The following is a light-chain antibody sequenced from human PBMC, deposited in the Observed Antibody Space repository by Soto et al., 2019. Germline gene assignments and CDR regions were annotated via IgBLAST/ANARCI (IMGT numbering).Light chain of an antibody. J-gene: IGKJ1*01. Sequence: DIQMTQSPSTLSGSAGDRVTITCRASQTISSWLAWYQQKPGKAPKLLIYKASTLKSGVPSRFSGSGSGTEFTLTISSLQPGDFATYYCQHYNTYPWTFGQGTKVDIK. CDR3: QHYNTYPWT. V-gene: IGKV1-5*03. CDR1: QTISSW. CDR2: KAS.